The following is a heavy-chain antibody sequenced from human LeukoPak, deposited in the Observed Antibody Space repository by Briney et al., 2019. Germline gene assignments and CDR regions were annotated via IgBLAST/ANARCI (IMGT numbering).Heavy chain of an antibody. CDR2: ISGSGGST. CDR1: GFTFSSYA. CDR3: AKDLKWLGYYYYGMDV. D-gene: IGHD6-19*01. V-gene: IGHV3-23*01. Sequence: GGSLRLSCAASGFTFSSYAMSWVRQAPGKGLEWVSAISGSGGSTYYADSVKGRFTISRDNSKNTLYLQMNSLRAEDTAVYYCAKDLKWLGYYYYGMDVWGQGTTVTVSS. J-gene: IGHJ6*02.